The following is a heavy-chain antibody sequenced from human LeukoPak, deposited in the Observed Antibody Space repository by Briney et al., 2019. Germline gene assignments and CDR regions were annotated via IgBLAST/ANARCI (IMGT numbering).Heavy chain of an antibody. CDR1: GGSISSSSYY. CDR2: IYYSGST. V-gene: IGHV4-39*01. Sequence: SETLSLTCTVSGGSISSSSYYWGWIRQPPGKGLEWIGSIYYSGSTCYNPSLKSRVTISVDTSKNQFSLKLSSVTAADTAVYYCARTDFWSGYLFDPWGQGTLVTVSS. J-gene: IGHJ5*02. CDR3: ARTDFWSGYLFDP. D-gene: IGHD3-3*01.